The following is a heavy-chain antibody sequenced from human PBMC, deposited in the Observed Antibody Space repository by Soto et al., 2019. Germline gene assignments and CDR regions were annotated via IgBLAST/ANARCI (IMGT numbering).Heavy chain of an antibody. D-gene: IGHD3-22*01. Sequence: ASVKVSCKASGYTFTTYGISWVRQAPGQGREWMGWISAYNGNTKYAEKFQGRVTMTTDTYTSTAYMEQRSLRSDDTAVYYFARDRWPKIEVGTVFDYWGQGTLVTVSS. CDR1: GYTFTTYG. V-gene: IGHV1-18*01. CDR2: ISAYNGNT. CDR3: ARDRWPKIEVGTVFDY. J-gene: IGHJ4*02.